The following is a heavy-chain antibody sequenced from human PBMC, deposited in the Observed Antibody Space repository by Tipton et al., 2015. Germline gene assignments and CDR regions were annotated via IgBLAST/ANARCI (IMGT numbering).Heavy chain of an antibody. CDR2: IENHGSEK. Sequence: SLRLSCAASGFVFSDSGMQWVRQAPGKGLEWVAFIENHGSEKNYGDSVRGRFAISRDNSKNTLYLQMNSLRAEDTAVYYCAKGGIVGASWNWFDPWGQGTLVTVSS. J-gene: IGHJ5*02. V-gene: IGHV3-30*02. CDR1: GFVFSDSG. CDR3: AKGGIVGASWNWFDP. D-gene: IGHD1-26*01.